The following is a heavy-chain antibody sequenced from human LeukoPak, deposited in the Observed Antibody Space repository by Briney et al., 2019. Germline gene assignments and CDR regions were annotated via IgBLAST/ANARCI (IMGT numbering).Heavy chain of an antibody. CDR3: ARDSSSWHQRATEPAY. Sequence: ASVKVSCKASGGTFSSYAISWVRQAPGQGLEWMGWINPNSGGTNYAQKFQGRVTMTRDTSISTAYMELSRLRSDDTAVYYCARDSSSWHQRATEPAYWGQGTLVTVSS. CDR1: GGTFSSYA. CDR2: INPNSGGT. D-gene: IGHD6-13*01. V-gene: IGHV1-2*02. J-gene: IGHJ4*02.